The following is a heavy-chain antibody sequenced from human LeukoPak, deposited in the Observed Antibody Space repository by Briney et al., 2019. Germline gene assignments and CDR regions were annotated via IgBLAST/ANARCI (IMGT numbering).Heavy chain of an antibody. CDR1: GFTFSSYS. CDR3: AREGGRGWLQRAGFDY. J-gene: IGHJ4*02. Sequence: GGSLRLSCAASGFTFSSYSMNWVRQAPGKGLEWVSSISSSSSYIYYADSVKGRFTISRDNAKNSLYLQMNSLRAEDTAVYYCAREGGRGWLQRAGFDYWGQGSLVTVSS. CDR2: ISSSSSYI. V-gene: IGHV3-21*01. D-gene: IGHD5-24*01.